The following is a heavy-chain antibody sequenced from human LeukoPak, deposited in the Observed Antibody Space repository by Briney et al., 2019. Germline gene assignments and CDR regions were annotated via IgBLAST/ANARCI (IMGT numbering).Heavy chain of an antibody. Sequence: GASVKVSCKASGYTFTSYLISWVRQAPGQGLEWMGWINPNSGGTNYAQKFQGRVTMTRDTSISTAYMELSRLRSDDTAVYYCARGGYCSGDNCFFDCWGQGTLVTVSS. J-gene: IGHJ4*02. CDR2: INPNSGGT. V-gene: IGHV1-2*02. CDR1: GYTFTSYL. D-gene: IGHD2-15*01. CDR3: ARGGYCSGDNCFFDC.